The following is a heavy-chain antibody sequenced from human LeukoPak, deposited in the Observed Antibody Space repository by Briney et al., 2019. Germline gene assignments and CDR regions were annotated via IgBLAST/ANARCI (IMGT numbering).Heavy chain of an antibody. CDR3: ARAIVVAIDY. Sequence: SETLSLTCTVSGGSISSSSYYWGWIRQPPGKGLEWIGSIYYSGSTYCNPSLKSRVTISVDTSKNQFSLKLSSVTAADTAVYYCARAIVVAIDYWGQGTLVTVSS. V-gene: IGHV4-39*01. CDR2: IYYSGST. J-gene: IGHJ4*02. CDR1: GGSISSSSYY. D-gene: IGHD3-22*01.